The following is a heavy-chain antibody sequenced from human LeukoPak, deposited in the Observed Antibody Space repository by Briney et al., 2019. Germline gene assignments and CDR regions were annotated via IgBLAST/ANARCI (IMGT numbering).Heavy chain of an antibody. CDR2: ISSSSSYI. J-gene: IGHJ4*02. Sequence: GGSLRLSCAASGFTFSSYAMNWVRQAPGKGLEWVSSISSSSSYIYYADSVKGRFTISRDNAKNSLNLQMNSLRAEDTAVYYCAKDSEYTMVRGVFDYWGQGTLVTVSS. V-gene: IGHV3-21*01. D-gene: IGHD3-10*01. CDR3: AKDSEYTMVRGVFDY. CDR1: GFTFSSYA.